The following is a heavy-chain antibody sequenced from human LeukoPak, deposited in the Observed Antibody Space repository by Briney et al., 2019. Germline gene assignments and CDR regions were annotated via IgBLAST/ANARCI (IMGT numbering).Heavy chain of an antibody. Sequence: GGSLRLSCAASGFTFSSYWMSWVRQAPGKGLEWVANIKQDGSEKYYVDSVKGRFTISRDNAKNSLYLQMNSLRAEDTAMYYCARGPPELYYYDSSGSPCDYWGQGTLVTVSS. CDR3: ARGPPELYYYDSSGSPCDY. CDR1: GFTFSSYW. V-gene: IGHV3-7*01. CDR2: IKQDGSEK. J-gene: IGHJ4*02. D-gene: IGHD3-22*01.